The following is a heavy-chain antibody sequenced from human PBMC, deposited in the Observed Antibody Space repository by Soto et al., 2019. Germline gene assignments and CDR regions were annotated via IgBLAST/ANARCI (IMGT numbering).Heavy chain of an antibody. Sequence: QVQLVESGGGVVQPGRSLRLSCAASGFTFSSYGIHSVRQAPGKGLEWVAVIWYDGSNKYYADSVKGRFTISRDNSKNTLYLQMNSPRAEDTAVYYCARDWGSGWHTNLAFDYWGQVTLVTVSS. CDR2: IWYDGSNK. J-gene: IGHJ4*02. CDR1: GFTFSSYG. CDR3: ARDWGSGWHTNLAFDY. D-gene: IGHD6-19*01. V-gene: IGHV3-33*01.